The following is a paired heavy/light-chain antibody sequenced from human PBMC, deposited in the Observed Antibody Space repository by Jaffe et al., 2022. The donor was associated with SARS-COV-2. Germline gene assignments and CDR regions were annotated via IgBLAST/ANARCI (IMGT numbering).Light chain of an antibody. V-gene: IGLV1-44*01. Sequence: QAVLTQSLSASGTPGQRVTISCSGSSSNIGNYTVNWYQQLPGAAPKLVIHTDNQRPSGVPDRLSGSKSGTSASLAISGLRSEDEADYYCSTWDDSLNAVVFGGGTKLAVL. CDR1: SSNIGNYT. J-gene: IGLJ2*01. CDR3: STWDDSLNAVV. CDR2: TDN.
Heavy chain of an antibody. Sequence: QVQLQESGPGMVKPSETLSLTCSVSGYSISTGYFWGWIRQPPGKGLEWIGGAYQSGAMLYNPSLKSRLTISLRTSRNQFSLELSSVTAADTAIYYCARLGGGSLGSWAGPWGPGILVTVSS. CDR2: AYQSGAM. V-gene: IGHV4-38-2*02. J-gene: IGHJ5*02. CDR3: ARLGGGSLGSWAGP. D-gene: IGHD1-26*01. CDR1: GYSISTGYF.